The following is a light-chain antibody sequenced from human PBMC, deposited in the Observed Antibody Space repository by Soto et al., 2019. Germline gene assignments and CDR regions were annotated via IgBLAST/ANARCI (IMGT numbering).Light chain of an antibody. CDR1: NSDVGGYKY. CDR2: DVS. V-gene: IGLV2-11*01. J-gene: IGLJ2*01. CDR3: CSYAGSYTVV. Sequence: QSVLTQPRSVSGSPGQSVTLSCTGTNSDVGGYKYVSWYQQHPGKAPKLMIYDVSKRPSGVPDRFSGSKSGNTASLTISGLQTEDEADYYCCSYAGSYTVVFGGGTKLTVL.